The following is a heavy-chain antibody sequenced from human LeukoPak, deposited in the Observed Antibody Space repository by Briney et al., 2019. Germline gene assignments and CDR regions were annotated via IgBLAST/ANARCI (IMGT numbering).Heavy chain of an antibody. CDR2: ISGSGGST. J-gene: IGHJ4*02. Sequence: GGTLRLSCAASGFTFSSYGMSWVRQAPGKGLEWVSAISGSGGSTYYADSVKGRFTISRDNSKNTLYLQMNSLRAEDTAVYYCASGGNWNDRNFDYWGQGTLVTVSS. CDR1: GFTFSSYG. V-gene: IGHV3-23*01. D-gene: IGHD1-20*01. CDR3: ASGGNWNDRNFDY.